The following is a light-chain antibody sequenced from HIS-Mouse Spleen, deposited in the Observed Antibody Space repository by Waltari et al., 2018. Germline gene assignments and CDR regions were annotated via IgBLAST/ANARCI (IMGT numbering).Light chain of an antibody. CDR1: QGISHY. V-gene: IGKV1-27*01. CDR2: AAS. J-gene: IGKJ1*01. Sequence: DIQMTQSPSSLSASVGDRVTITCRASQGISHYLAWYQQKPGKVPKLLIYAASNLQSGVPSRFSGSGSGTDFTLTISSLQPEDVATYYCQKYNSAPRTFGQGTKVEIK. CDR3: QKYNSAPRT.